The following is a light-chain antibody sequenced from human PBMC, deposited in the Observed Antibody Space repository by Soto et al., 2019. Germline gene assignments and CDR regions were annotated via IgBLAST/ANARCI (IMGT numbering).Light chain of an antibody. CDR3: QQYGSLPPYT. V-gene: IGKV3-20*01. CDR2: GAS. CDR1: QSVSSSY. J-gene: IGKJ2*01. Sequence: EIVLTQSPGTLSLSPGERATLSCRASQSVSSSYLAWYQHKPGQAPRLLIYGASIRATGIPDRFSGSGSGTVFTLTISRLEPEDFAVYYCQQYGSLPPYTFGQGTKLEIK.